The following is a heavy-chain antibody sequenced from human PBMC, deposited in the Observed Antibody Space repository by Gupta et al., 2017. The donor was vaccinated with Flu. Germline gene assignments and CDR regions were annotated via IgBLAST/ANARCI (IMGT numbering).Heavy chain of an antibody. D-gene: IGHD3-10*01. J-gene: IGHJ4*02. CDR2: IYHSGST. CDR1: S. CDR3: ARGVGGSGSYYNVGFDY. V-gene: IGHV4-30-2*01. Sequence: SGSWIRQPPGKGLEWIGYIYHSGSTYYNPSLKSRVTISVDRSKNQFSLKLSSVTAADTAVYYCARGVGGSGSYYNVGFDYWGQGTLVTVSS.